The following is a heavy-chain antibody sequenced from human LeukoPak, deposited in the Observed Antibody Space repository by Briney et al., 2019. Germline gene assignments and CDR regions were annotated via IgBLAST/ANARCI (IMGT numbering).Heavy chain of an antibody. CDR1: GGSISSYY. Sequence: PSETLSLTCTVSGGSISSYYLSWIRQPPGKGLEWIGFFYHSGGTNYNPSLQGRVTMSIDTSKNQFSLKLTSVTAADTAVYYCARSVSSSRFPLWKYWGQGTLVTVSS. CDR3: ARSVSSSRFPLWKY. D-gene: IGHD6-13*01. V-gene: IGHV4-59*01. CDR2: FYHSGGT. J-gene: IGHJ4*02.